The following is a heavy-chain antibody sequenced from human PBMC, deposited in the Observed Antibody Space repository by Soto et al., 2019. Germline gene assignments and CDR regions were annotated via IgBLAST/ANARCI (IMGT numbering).Heavy chain of an antibody. CDR1: GFTFSSYG. Sequence: GGSLRLSCAASGFTFSSYGMHWVRQAPGKGLEWVAVIWYDGRNKDYADSVKGRFTISRDNSKNTLYLQMNSLRVEDTAVYNCARDRRVLGGIWESVTTGDAFDIWGQGTMVTVSS. V-gene: IGHV3-33*01. D-gene: IGHD4-17*01. CDR2: IWYDGRNK. J-gene: IGHJ3*02. CDR3: ARDRRVLGGIWESVTTGDAFDI.